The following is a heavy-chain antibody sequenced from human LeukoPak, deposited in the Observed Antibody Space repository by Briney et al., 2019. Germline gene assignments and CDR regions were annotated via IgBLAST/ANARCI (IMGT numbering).Heavy chain of an antibody. CDR3: ARDPATYNWNDVDYFDY. V-gene: IGHV1-18*01. CDR1: GYTFTSYG. D-gene: IGHD1-1*01. CDR2: ISAYNGNT. Sequence: ASVKVFCKASGYTFTSYGISWVRQAPGQGLEWMGWISAYNGNTNYAQKLQGRVTMATDTSTSTAYMELRSLRSDDTAVYYCARDPATYNWNDVDYFDYWGQGTLVTVSS. J-gene: IGHJ4*02.